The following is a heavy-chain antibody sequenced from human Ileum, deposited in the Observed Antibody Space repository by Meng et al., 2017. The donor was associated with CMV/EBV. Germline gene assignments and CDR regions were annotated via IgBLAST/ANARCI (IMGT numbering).Heavy chain of an antibody. CDR1: GFTFSTYS. V-gene: IGHV3-21*01. Sequence: GESLKISCIASGFTFSTYSMSWVRQAPGKGLEWLSSISSSSRHIHYADSVKGRFTISRDNAKNSLHLQMYSLRVEDTAVYYCAGVSFEGNWHDLDYWGQGTLVTVSS. D-gene: IGHD1-1*01. CDR2: ISSSSRHI. CDR3: AGVSFEGNWHDLDY. J-gene: IGHJ4*02.